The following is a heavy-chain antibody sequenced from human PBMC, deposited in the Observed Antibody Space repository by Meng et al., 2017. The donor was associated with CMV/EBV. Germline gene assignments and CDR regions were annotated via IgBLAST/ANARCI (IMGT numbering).Heavy chain of an antibody. J-gene: IGHJ4*02. CDR1: GGTFSSYA. D-gene: IGHD4-23*01. V-gene: IGHV1-69*10. CDR2: IIPILGIA. CDR3: ARAIREGVTHHQYYFDY. Sequence: SVKVSCKASGGTFSSYAISWVRQAPGQGLEWMGGIIPILGIANYAQKFQGRVTITADNSTSTAYMELSSLRSEDTAVYYCARAIREGVTHHQYYFDYWGQGTLVTVSS.